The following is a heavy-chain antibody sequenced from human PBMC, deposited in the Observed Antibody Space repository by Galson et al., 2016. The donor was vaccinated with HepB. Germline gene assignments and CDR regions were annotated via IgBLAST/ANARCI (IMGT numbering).Heavy chain of an antibody. CDR3: ARGQGILPGGVPKEYYYGMDG. CDR1: GFIVTRNY. V-gene: IGHV3-66*01. J-gene: IGHJ6*02. Sequence: SLRLSCAASGFIVTRNYMSWVRQAPGKGLEWVSVIYSGGSTHYADSVKGRFTISRGESKNTVYFHMDSLRAEDTAVYYCARGQGILPGGVPKEYYYGMDGWGQGTTVTVSS. CDR2: IYSGGST. D-gene: IGHD2/OR15-2a*01.